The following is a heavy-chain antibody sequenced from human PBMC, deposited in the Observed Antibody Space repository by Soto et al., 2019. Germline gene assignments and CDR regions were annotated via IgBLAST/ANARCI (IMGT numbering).Heavy chain of an antibody. Sequence: QVQLVQSGAEVTKPGASVKVSCKASGYTFTGYYMHWVRQAPGQGLEWMGWINPNRGGTNYAQKFQGRVTMTRDTSISTAYRELSSLRSDDTAVYYCARGNAYSSSSLDYWGQGTLVTVSS. D-gene: IGHD6-6*01. J-gene: IGHJ4*02. CDR2: INPNRGGT. V-gene: IGHV1-2*02. CDR3: ARGNAYSSSSLDY. CDR1: GYTFTGYY.